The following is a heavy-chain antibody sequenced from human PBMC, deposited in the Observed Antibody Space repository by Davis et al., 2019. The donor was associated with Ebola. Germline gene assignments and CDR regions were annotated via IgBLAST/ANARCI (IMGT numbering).Heavy chain of an antibody. V-gene: IGHV1-2*02. D-gene: IGHD3-3*02. J-gene: IGHJ6*03. CDR3: ARDRIFGVVTYYYYYYYMDV. CDR1: GYTFTGYY. Sequence: ASVKVSCKASGYTFTGYYMHWVRQAPGQGLEWMGWINPNSGGTNYAQKFQGRVTMTRDTSISTAYMELSRLRSDDTAVYYCARDRIFGVVTYYYYYYYMDVWGKGTTVTVSS. CDR2: INPNSGGT.